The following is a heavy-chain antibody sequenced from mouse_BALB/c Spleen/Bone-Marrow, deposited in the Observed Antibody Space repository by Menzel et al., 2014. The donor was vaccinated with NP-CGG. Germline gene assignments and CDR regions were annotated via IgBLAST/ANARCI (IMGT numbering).Heavy chain of an antibody. D-gene: IGHD4-1*01. Sequence: DVQLVESGGGLVQPGGSRKLSCAASGFTFSSFGMHWVRQAPEKGLEWVAYISSGSSTIYYADTVKGRFTISRDNPKNTLFLQMTGLRSEDTAMYYCARGGNWDDFDYWGQGTTLTVSS. CDR1: GFTFSSFG. CDR2: ISSGSSTI. J-gene: IGHJ2*01. V-gene: IGHV5-17*02. CDR3: ARGGNWDDFDY.